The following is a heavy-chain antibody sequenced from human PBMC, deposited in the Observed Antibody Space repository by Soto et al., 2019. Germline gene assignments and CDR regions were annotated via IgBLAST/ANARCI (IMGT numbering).Heavy chain of an antibody. V-gene: IGHV1-69*05. CDR1: GGTFSSYA. Sequence: QVQLVQSGAEVKKPGSSVKVSCKASGGTFSSYAISWVRQAPGQGLEWMGGIIPIFGTANYAQKFQGRVTITTDESTSTAYMELSSLRSEDTAVYYCARGATVTDYYYYGMDVWGQGTTVTVSS. J-gene: IGHJ6*02. CDR2: IIPIFGTA. CDR3: ARGATVTDYYYYGMDV. D-gene: IGHD4-4*01.